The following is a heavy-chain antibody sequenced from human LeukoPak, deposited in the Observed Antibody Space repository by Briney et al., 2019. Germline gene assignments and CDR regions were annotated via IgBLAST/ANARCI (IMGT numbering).Heavy chain of an antibody. CDR3: AKWGDRLQAFDI. D-gene: IGHD2-21*01. CDR1: GFTFSSYG. J-gene: IGHJ3*02. CDR2: ISYDGSNK. V-gene: IGHV3-30*18. Sequence: QPGGSLRLSCAASGFTFSSYGMHWVRQAPGKGLEWVAVISYDGSNKYYADSVKGRFTIPRDNSKNTLYLQMNSLRAEDTAVYYCAKWGDRLQAFDIWGQGTMVTVSS.